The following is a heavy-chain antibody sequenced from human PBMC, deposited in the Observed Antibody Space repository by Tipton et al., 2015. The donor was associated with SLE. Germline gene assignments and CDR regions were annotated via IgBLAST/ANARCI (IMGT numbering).Heavy chain of an antibody. V-gene: IGHV4-34*01. Sequence: TLSLTCAVYGGSFSGYFWSWIRQPPGKGLEWIGEINHSGGTNYNPSLKRRVTISGDTSKNQSSLRLNSVTAADTAVYYCARGYKQLSRQWLATVYMDVWGKGTTVTVS. CDR1: GGSFSGYF. CDR2: INHSGGT. J-gene: IGHJ6*03. D-gene: IGHD6-19*01. CDR3: ARGYKQLSRQWLATVYMDV.